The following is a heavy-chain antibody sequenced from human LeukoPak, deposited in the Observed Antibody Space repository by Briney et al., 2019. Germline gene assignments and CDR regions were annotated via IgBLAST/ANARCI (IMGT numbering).Heavy chain of an antibody. Sequence: ASVKVSCKASGYTLTGYYMHWVRQAPGQGLEWMGRINPNSGGTNYAQKFQGRVTMTRDTSISTAYMELSRLRSDDTAVYYCAREVSGELLSSRWFDPWGQGTLVTVSS. CDR2: INPNSGGT. J-gene: IGHJ5*02. V-gene: IGHV1-2*06. CDR1: GYTLTGYY. D-gene: IGHD1-26*01. CDR3: AREVSGELLSSRWFDP.